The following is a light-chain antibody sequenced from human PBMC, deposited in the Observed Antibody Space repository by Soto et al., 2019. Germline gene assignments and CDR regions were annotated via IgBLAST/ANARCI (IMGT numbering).Light chain of an antibody. CDR2: DAS. CDR1: QDISSY. J-gene: IGKJ4*01. V-gene: IGKV1-33*01. Sequence: DIQMTQSPSSLSASVGDRVTITCQASQDISSYLNWYQQKPGKAPKLLIYDASNLETGVPSRFSGGGSGTDFTFTISSLQPEDIATYYCQQYYNLPLTFGGGTKVEIK. CDR3: QQYYNLPLT.